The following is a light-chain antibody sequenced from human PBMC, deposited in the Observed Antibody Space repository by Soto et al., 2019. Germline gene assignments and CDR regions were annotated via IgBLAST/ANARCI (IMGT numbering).Light chain of an antibody. CDR1: SSDVGGYNY. Sequence: QSALTQPASLSGSPGQSITISCTGTSSDVGGYNYVSWYQQHPGKAPKLMIYDVSNRPSGVSNRFSGSKSGNTASLTISGLQAEDEADYYCSTYTSRSTLYVFGTGTKVTVL. CDR2: DVS. J-gene: IGLJ1*01. V-gene: IGLV2-14*01. CDR3: STYTSRSTLYV.